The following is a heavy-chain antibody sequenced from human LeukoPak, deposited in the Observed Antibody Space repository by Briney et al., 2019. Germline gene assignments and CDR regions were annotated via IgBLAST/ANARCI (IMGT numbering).Heavy chain of an antibody. CDR2: IYYTGGT. CDR1: GGSISSYY. CDR3: ARGTDDYKFDY. V-gene: IGHV4-59*01. D-gene: IGHD5-24*01. J-gene: IGHJ4*02. Sequence: KPSETLSLTCTVSGGSISSYYWNWLRQPPGQGLEWIGYIYYTGGTKYNPSLKSRVTISLDTSKSQFSLKLSSVYAAGTAVYYCARGTDDYKFDYWGQGTLVTVSS.